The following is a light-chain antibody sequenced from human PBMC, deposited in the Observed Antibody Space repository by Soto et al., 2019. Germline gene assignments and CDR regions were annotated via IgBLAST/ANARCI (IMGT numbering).Light chain of an antibody. CDR3: QTWGTGIRV. V-gene: IGLV4-69*01. CDR1: SGHNSYA. J-gene: IGLJ2*01. Sequence: QPVLTQSPSAFASLGASVKLTCTLSSGHNSYAIAWHQQRPEKGPRYLMKLNSDGSHSKGDGIPDRFSGSSSGAERYLTISSLQSEDEADYYCQTWGTGIRVFGGGTKLTVL. CDR2: LNSDGSH.